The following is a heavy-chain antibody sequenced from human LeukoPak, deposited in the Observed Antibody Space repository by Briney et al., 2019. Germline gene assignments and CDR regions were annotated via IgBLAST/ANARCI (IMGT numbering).Heavy chain of an antibody. Sequence: PGGSLRLSCAASGFTFSDYYMSWFRQAPGKGPDCISYIDSRGGTKYYADSVKGRFTISRDNAKNSLYLQMNSLRAEDTAVYYCAKVALAAAGPYYYYYYMDVWGKGTTVTVSS. CDR1: GFTFSDYY. D-gene: IGHD6-13*01. CDR2: IDSRGGTK. V-gene: IGHV3-11*04. CDR3: AKVALAAAGPYYYYYYMDV. J-gene: IGHJ6*03.